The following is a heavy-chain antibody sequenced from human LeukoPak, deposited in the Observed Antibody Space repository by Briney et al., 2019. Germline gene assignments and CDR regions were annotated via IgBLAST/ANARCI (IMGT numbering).Heavy chain of an antibody. CDR3: AKLFLYGSGSYSGWFDP. D-gene: IGHD3-10*01. CDR2: FSGSGGST. Sequence: AGGSLRLSCAASGFTFSSYAMSWVRQAPGKGLECISGFSGSGGSTYYADSVKGRFTISRDNSKNTLYLQMNSLRAEDTAVYYCAKLFLYGSGSYSGWFDPWGQGTLVTVSS. CDR1: GFTFSSYA. V-gene: IGHV3-23*01. J-gene: IGHJ5*02.